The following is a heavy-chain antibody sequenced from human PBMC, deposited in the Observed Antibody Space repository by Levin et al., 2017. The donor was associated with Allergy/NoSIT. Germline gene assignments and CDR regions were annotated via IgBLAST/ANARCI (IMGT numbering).Heavy chain of an antibody. V-gene: IGHV5-51*01. Sequence: GASVKVSCKGSGYSFTSYWIGWVRQMPGKGLEWMGIIYPGDSDTRYSPSFQGQVTISADKSISTAYLQWSSLKASDTAMYYCARPLRDLTVPWFDPWGQGTLVTVSS. D-gene: IGHD2-21*01. CDR1: GYSFTSYW. J-gene: IGHJ5*02. CDR2: IYPGDSDT. CDR3: ARPLRDLTVPWFDP.